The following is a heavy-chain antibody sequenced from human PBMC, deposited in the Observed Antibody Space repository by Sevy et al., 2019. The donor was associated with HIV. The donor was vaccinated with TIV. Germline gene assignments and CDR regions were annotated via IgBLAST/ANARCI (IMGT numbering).Heavy chain of an antibody. Sequence: GESLKISCAASGFTFSSYGMHWVRQAPGKGLEWVAVIWYDGSNKYYVDSVKGRFTISRDNSKNTLYLQMNSLRAEDTAVYYCAREGAAAGEFDYWGQGTLVTVSS. V-gene: IGHV3-33*01. D-gene: IGHD6-13*01. CDR1: GFTFSSYG. J-gene: IGHJ4*02. CDR3: AREGAAAGEFDY. CDR2: IWYDGSNK.